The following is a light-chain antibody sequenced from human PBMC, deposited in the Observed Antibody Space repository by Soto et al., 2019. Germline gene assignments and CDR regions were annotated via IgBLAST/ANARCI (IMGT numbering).Light chain of an antibody. J-gene: IGKJ2*01. CDR3: QKYNSAPYS. Sequence: DIQMTHSPSSLSASVGDRVTITCRASHGISNYLAWYQQRPGQVPKLLIYGAFTFQSEDPSRFSGSGSWTDFTLTISSLQPEDVATYYCQKYNSAPYSFGQGNTRESK. CDR1: HGISNY. V-gene: IGKV1-27*01. CDR2: GAF.